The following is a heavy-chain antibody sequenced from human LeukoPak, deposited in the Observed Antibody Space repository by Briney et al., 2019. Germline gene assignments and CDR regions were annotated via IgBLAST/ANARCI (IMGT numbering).Heavy chain of an antibody. V-gene: IGHV3-21*01. CDR3: AELGITMIGGV. Sequence: GGSLRLSCAASGFTLSSYSMNWVRQAPGKGLEWVSSISSSSSYIYYADSVKGRFTIYRDNAKKTVYLQMNSLRVEDTAVYYCAELGITMIGGVWGKGTTVTISS. CDR2: ISSSSSYI. CDR1: GFTLSSYS. J-gene: IGHJ6*04. D-gene: IGHD3-10*02.